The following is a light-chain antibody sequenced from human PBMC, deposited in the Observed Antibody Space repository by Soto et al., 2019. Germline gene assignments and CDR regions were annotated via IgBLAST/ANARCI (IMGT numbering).Light chain of an antibody. CDR2: WAS. J-gene: IGKJ1*01. Sequence: EIVLTQSPGTLSLSPGKRATLSCRASQSISSSYLAWYQQRPGQPPRLLIHWASTRATGVPDRFSGSGSGTEFTLTISNLEAEDVAVYYCQQYGSSSWTFGQGTKVDIK. CDR1: QSISSSY. V-gene: IGKV3-20*01. CDR3: QQYGSSSWT.